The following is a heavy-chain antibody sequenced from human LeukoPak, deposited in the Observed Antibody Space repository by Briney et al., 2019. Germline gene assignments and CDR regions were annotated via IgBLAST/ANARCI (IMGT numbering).Heavy chain of an antibody. J-gene: IGHJ6*03. CDR2: INPNAGDT. Sequence: AASVKVSCKASGYTFTTYYLHWVRQAPGQGLEWMGIINPNAGDTGYARKFQGRVTMTRNTSISTAYMELSSLRSDDTAVYYCARDHRRGYCSSTSCYDHYYYYMDVWGKGTTVTVSS. CDR3: ARDHRRGYCSSTSCYDHYYYYMDV. D-gene: IGHD2-2*01. CDR1: GYTFTTYY. V-gene: IGHV1-46*01.